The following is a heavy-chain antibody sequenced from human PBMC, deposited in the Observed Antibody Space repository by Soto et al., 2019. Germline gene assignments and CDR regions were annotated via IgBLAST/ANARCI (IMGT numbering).Heavy chain of an antibody. Sequence: GGSLRLSCAASGFTFSSYAMSWVRQAPGKGLEWVSSISDSGDTTYYADSVKGRFTISRDNSKNTVYLQMSSLRGEDTAVYYCVKDWTGSSCPCMLVWGQGTTVTVSS. J-gene: IGHJ6*02. CDR3: VKDWTGSSCPCMLV. CDR1: GFTFSSYA. V-gene: IGHV3-23*01. D-gene: IGHD2-15*01. CDR2: ISDSGDTT.